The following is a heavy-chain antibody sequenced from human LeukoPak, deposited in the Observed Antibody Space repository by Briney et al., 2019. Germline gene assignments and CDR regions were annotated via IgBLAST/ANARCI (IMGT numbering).Heavy chain of an antibody. CDR3: ARDRVGATDYFDY. D-gene: IGHD1-26*01. CDR1: RSTFSSYA. Sequence: GGSLRLSCAASRSTFSSYAMHWVRQAPGKGLEWVAVISYDGSNKYYADSVKGRFTISRDNSKNTLYLQMNSLRAEDTAVYYCARDRVGATDYFDYWGQGTLVTVSS. J-gene: IGHJ4*02. CDR2: ISYDGSNK. V-gene: IGHV3-30-3*01.